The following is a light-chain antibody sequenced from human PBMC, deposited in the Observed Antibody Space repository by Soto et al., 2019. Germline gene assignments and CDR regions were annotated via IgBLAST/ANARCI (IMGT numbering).Light chain of an antibody. Sequence: DIQMTQSPSTLSAFVGDRVTITCRASQSISSWLAWYQQKPGKAPNLLIYKASSLESGVPSRFSVSGSGTEFTLTISSLQPDDFATYYCQQYNTYSPTFGQGTKVEIK. CDR1: QSISSW. CDR3: QQYNTYSPT. CDR2: KAS. V-gene: IGKV1-5*03. J-gene: IGKJ1*01.